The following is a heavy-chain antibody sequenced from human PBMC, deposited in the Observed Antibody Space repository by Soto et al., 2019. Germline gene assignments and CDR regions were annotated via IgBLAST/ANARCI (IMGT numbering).Heavy chain of an antibody. CDR1: GFTFSSYS. CDR3: ARGGTYSSSWSRYYYYGMDV. Sequence: EVQLVESGGGLVKPGGSLRLSCAASGFTFSSYSMTWVRQAPGKGLEWVSSISSSSSYIYYADSVKGRFTISRDNAKNSLYLQMNSLRAEDTAVYYCARGGTYSSSWSRYYYYGMDVWGQGTTVTVSS. V-gene: IGHV3-21*01. J-gene: IGHJ6*02. D-gene: IGHD6-13*01. CDR2: ISSSSSYI.